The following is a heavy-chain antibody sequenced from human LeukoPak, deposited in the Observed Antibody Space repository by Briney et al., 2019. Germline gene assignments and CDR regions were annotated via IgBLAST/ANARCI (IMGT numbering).Heavy chain of an antibody. V-gene: IGHV5-51*01. CDR3: ARLVEGTYYDFWSGSRGSPRVSNWFDP. CDR1: GYSFTSYW. Sequence: RGESLKISCKGSGYSFTSYWIGWVRQMPGKGLEWMGIIYPGDSDTRYSPSFQGQVTISADKSISTAYLQWSSLKASDTAMYYCARLVEGTYYDFWSGSRGSPRVSNWFDPWGQGTLVTVSS. J-gene: IGHJ5*02. CDR2: IYPGDSDT. D-gene: IGHD3-3*01.